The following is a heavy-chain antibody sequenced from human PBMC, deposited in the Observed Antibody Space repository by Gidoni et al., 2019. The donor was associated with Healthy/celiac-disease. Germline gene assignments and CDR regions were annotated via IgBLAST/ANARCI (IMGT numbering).Heavy chain of an antibody. D-gene: IGHD3-3*01. CDR2: IRSKAYGGTT. V-gene: IGHV3-49*04. Sequence: EVQLVESGGGLVQPGRSLRLSCTASGFTFGDYAMSWVRQAPGKGLEWVGFIRSKAYGGTTEYAASVKGRFTISRDDSKSIAYLQMNSLKTEDTAVYYCTRDSGFWGGYPDYWGQGTLVTVSS. CDR1: GFTFGDYA. J-gene: IGHJ4*02. CDR3: TRDSGFWGGYPDY.